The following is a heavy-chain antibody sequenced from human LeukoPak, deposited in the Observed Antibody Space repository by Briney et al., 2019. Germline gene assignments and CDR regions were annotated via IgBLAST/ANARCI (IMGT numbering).Heavy chain of an antibody. V-gene: IGHV1-2*02. CDR2: INPGSGDT. J-gene: IGHJ3*02. CDR3: ATDGGSYIGTDAFDI. D-gene: IGHD1-26*01. Sequence: ASVKVSCKASGYTFTGYYMHWVRQAPGQGLEWMGRINPGSGDTHYAQKFQGRVTMTRDTSISTVYMEVTRLRSDDTAVHYCATDGGSYIGTDAFDIWGQGTMVTVSS. CDR1: GYTFTGYY.